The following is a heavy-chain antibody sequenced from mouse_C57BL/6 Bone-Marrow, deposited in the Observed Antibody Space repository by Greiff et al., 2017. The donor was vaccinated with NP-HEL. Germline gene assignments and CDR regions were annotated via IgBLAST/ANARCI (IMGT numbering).Heavy chain of an antibody. CDR2: ISDGGSYT. Sequence: EVKLVESGGGLVKPGGSLKLSCAASGFTFSSYAMSWVRQTPEKRLEWVATISDGGSYTYYPDNVKGRFTISRDNAKNNLYLQMSHLKSEDTAMYYCARDVSANWDYAMDYWGQGTSVTVSS. J-gene: IGHJ4*01. CDR1: GFTFSSYA. CDR3: ARDVSANWDYAMDY. V-gene: IGHV5-4*01. D-gene: IGHD4-1*01.